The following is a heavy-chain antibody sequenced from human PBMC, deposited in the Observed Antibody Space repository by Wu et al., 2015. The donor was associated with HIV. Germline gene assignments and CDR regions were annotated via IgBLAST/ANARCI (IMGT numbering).Heavy chain of an antibody. J-gene: IGHJ1*01. Sequence: QVQLVQSGAEVKKPGSSVKVSCKASGGTFSSYAISWVRQAPGQGLEWMGRIIPIFGTANYAQKFQGRVTITADESTSTAYMELSSLRSEDTAVYYCATKFGGQWLDPEYFQHWGQGTLGHRLL. CDR3: ATKFGGQWLDPEYFQH. D-gene: IGHD6-19*01. V-gene: IGHV1-69*13. CDR1: GGTFSSYA. CDR2: IIPIFGTA.